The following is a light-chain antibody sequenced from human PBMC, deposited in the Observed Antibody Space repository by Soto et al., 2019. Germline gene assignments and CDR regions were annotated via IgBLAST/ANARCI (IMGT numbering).Light chain of an antibody. CDR1: SSDVGGYNY. J-gene: IGLJ1*01. CDR3: SSYTSSSTIV. Sequence: QSALTQPASVSGSPGQSITISCTGTSSDVGGYNYVSWYQQHPGEAPKLMIYEVSNRPSGVSNCFSGSKSGNTASLTISGLQAEDEADYYCSSYTSSSTIVFGTGTKVTVL. CDR2: EVS. V-gene: IGLV2-14*01.